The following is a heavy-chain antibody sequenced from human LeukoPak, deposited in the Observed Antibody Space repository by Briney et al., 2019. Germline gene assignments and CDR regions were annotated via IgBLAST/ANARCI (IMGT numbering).Heavy chain of an antibody. CDR3: ARDFVERTIAVAGTTSRNFIDY. D-gene: IGHD6-19*01. V-gene: IGHV1-8*03. Sequence: ASVKVSCKASGYTFDSYDINWVRQATGQGLEWMGWMNPNSGNTGYAQKFQGRVTITRNTSISTAYMELSSLRSEDTAVYYCARDFVERTIAVAGTTSRNFIDYWGQGTLVTVSS. CDR1: GYTFDSYD. J-gene: IGHJ4*02. CDR2: MNPNSGNT.